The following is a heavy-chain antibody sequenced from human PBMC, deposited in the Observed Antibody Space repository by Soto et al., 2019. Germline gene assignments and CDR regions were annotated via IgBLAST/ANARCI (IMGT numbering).Heavy chain of an antibody. V-gene: IGHV3-21*01. D-gene: IGHD5-18*01. CDR3: ARDPVAAIVPYYFDY. CDR2: ISTSSSYI. CDR1: GFTFDDYG. Sequence: GGSLRLSCAASGFTFDDYGMNWVRQAPGKGLEWVSSISTSSSYIYYADSVKGRFTISKDNAKNSLYLQMNSLRAEDTAVYYCARDPVAAIVPYYFDYWGQGTLVTVSS. J-gene: IGHJ4*02.